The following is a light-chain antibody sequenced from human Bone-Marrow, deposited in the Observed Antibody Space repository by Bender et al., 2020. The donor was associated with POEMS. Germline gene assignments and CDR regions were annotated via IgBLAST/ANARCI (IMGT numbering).Light chain of an antibody. Sequence: SYALTQPPSVSVAPGKTASITCGGDNIESKSVHWYQQKPRQAPVVVVYDDTDRPSGIPERFSGPHSGNKATLANSRVEGGDEADYFCHVWDSGSDHGVFGGGTELTVL. V-gene: IGLV3-21*03. J-gene: IGLJ2*01. CDR2: DDT. CDR1: NIESKS. CDR3: HVWDSGSDHGV.